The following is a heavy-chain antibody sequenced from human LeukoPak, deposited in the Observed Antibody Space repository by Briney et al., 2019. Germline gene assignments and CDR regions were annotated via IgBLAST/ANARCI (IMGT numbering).Heavy chain of an antibody. CDR2: INTDGSST. D-gene: IGHD6-13*01. V-gene: IGHV3-74*01. J-gene: IGHJ4*02. CDR3: ATSGYSSSWYFG. CDR1: GFTFSNYW. Sequence: GGSLRLSCVASGFTFSNYWIHWVRQAPGKGLAWVSRINTDGSSTTYADSVKGRFTISRDNAKNTLFLQMNSLRVEDTAVYYCATSGYSSSWYFGWGQGTLVTVSS.